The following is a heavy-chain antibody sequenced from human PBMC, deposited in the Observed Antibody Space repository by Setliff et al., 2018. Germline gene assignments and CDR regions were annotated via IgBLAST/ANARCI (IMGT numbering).Heavy chain of an antibody. D-gene: IGHD3-16*01. Sequence: ASVKVSCKASGYTFSTYAMNWVRQAPGQGLEWMGWINTNTGNPTYAQGFTGRFVFSLDTSVSTAYLQISSLKAEDTAVYYCASRGTSDGYYYYMDVWGKGTTVTVSS. CDR3: ASRGTSDGYYYYMDV. V-gene: IGHV7-4-1*02. CDR2: INTNTGNP. J-gene: IGHJ6*03. CDR1: GYTFSTYA.